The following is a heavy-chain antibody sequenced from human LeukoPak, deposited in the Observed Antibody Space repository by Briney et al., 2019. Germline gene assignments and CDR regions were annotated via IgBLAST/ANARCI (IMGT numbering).Heavy chain of an antibody. D-gene: IGHD6-13*01. J-gene: IGHJ4*02. CDR3: ARVDASPYSSSWYFDY. CDR1: GGSFSGYY. Sequence: SETLSLTCAVYGGSFSGYYWSWIRQHPGKGLEWIGYIYYSGSTYYNPSLKSRVTISVDTSKNQFSLKLSSVTAADTAVYYCARVDASPYSSSWYFDYWGQGTLVTVSS. CDR2: IYYSGST. V-gene: IGHV4-31*11.